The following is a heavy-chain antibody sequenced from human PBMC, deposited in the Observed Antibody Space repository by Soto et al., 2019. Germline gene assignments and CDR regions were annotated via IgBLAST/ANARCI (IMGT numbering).Heavy chain of an antibody. Sequence: GGSLRLSCAASGFTFSSYAMNWVRQTPGKGLEWISAISAGSDSTYYADSVKGRFAISRDNSKNTLYLQMNSLRAEDTGVYYCAKDKGGVIYWGQGALVTVSS. V-gene: IGHV3-23*01. CDR1: GFTFSSYA. CDR3: AKDKGGVIY. CDR2: ISAGSDST. J-gene: IGHJ4*02. D-gene: IGHD3-3*01.